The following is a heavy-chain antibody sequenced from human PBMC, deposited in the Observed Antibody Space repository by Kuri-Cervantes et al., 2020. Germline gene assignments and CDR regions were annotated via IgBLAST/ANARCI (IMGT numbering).Heavy chain of an antibody. V-gene: IGHV3-48*02. CDR3: ARGESDIVVVPAAIHKDY. Sequence: LSLTCAASGFTFSTYSMNWVRQAPGKGLEWVSYISSSSSTIYHADSAKGRFTISRDNAKNSLYLQMNSLRDEDTAVYYCARGESDIVVVPAAIHKDYWGQGTLVTVSS. CDR2: ISSSSSTI. J-gene: IGHJ4*02. CDR1: GFTFSTYS. D-gene: IGHD2-2*01.